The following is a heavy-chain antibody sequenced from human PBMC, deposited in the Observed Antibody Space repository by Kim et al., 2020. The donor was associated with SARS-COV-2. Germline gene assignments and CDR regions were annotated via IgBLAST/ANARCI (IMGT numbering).Heavy chain of an antibody. CDR2: INHCGGT. J-gene: IGHJ4*02. Sequence: SETLSLTCAVYGGSFSGYYWSWIRQPPGKGLEWIGDINHCGGTGYSPSLKSRVTISIDTSKNQFSLKLASLTAADAAVYFCARGPDRIRFDYWGQGTLVTVSS. V-gene: IGHV4-34*01. CDR1: GGSFSGYY. CDR3: ARGPDRIRFDY.